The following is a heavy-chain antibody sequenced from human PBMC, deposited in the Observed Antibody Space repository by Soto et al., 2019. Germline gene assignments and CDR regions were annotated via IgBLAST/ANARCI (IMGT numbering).Heavy chain of an antibody. J-gene: IGHJ5*01. V-gene: IGHV3-21*06. D-gene: IGHD2-15*01. CDR2: ITNRGTHT. Sequence: PGGSLRLSCTASGFSFSSYAMNWVRQAPGKGLQWVASITNRGTHTYSADSVKGRFTISRDNDKNSLYLQMNNLRAEDTATYYCARAHEVAWFDSWGLGTLVTVSS. CDR1: GFSFSSYA. CDR3: ARAHEVAWFDS.